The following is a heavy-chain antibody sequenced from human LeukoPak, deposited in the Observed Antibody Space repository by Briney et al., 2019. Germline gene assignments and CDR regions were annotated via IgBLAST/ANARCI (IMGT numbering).Heavy chain of an antibody. CDR2: IYPGDSDT. CDR3: ARGGYSYGYFYYYYYGMDV. CDR1: GYSFTSYW. V-gene: IGHV5-51*01. J-gene: IGHJ6*02. D-gene: IGHD5-18*01. Sequence: GESLKISCKGSGYSFTSYWIGWVRQMPGKGLEWMGIIYPGDSDTRYSPSFQGQVTISADKSISTAYLQWSSLKASDTTMYYCARGGYSYGYFYYYYYGMDVWGQGTTVTVPS.